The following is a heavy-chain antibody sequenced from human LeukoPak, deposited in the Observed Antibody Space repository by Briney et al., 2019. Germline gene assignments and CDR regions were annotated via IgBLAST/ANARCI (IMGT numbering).Heavy chain of an antibody. J-gene: IGHJ4*02. D-gene: IGHD3-22*01. V-gene: IGHV4-61*02. CDR1: GGSISSGSFY. Sequence: SETLSLTCTVSGGSISSGSFYWSWIRQPAGKGLEWIGRLYTSGSTDYNPSLKSRVTISVDTSKNQFSLKLSSVTAADTAVYYCARVRGYDSSGYYQSFEYWGQGTLVTVSS. CDR3: ARVRGYDSSGYYQSFEY. CDR2: LYTSGST.